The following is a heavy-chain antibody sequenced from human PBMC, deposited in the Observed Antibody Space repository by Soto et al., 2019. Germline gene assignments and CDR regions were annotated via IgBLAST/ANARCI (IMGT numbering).Heavy chain of an antibody. CDR2: IYPGDSDT. D-gene: IGHD5-12*01. Sequence: GESLKISCKGSGYSFTSYWIGWVRQMPGKGLEWMGIIYPGDSDTRYSPSFQGQVTISADKSISTAYLQWSSLKASDTAMYYCARHSSYIVATMTHRLDYMDVWGKGTTVTVSS. J-gene: IGHJ6*03. V-gene: IGHV5-51*01. CDR1: GYSFTSYW. CDR3: ARHSSYIVATMTHRLDYMDV.